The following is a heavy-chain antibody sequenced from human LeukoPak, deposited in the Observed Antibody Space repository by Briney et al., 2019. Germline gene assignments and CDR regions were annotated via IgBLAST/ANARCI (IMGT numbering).Heavy chain of an antibody. D-gene: IGHD1-26*01. CDR1: GFIGGDGY. Sequence: GGSLRLSCAVSGFIGGDGYMNWVRQAPGKGLEWVGRIKSKTDAGTTDYAAPVKGRFTISRDDSKKTLYLQMNSLKTEDTAVYYCTTEGRGQWGQGTLVTVSS. V-gene: IGHV3-15*01. J-gene: IGHJ4*02. CDR2: IKSKTDAGTT. CDR3: TTEGRGQ.